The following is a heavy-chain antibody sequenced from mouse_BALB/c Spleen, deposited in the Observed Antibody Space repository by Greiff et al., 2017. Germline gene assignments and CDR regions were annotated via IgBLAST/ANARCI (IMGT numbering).Heavy chain of an antibody. CDR3: ARRKEYYYAMDY. J-gene: IGHJ4*01. Sequence: LVKPGASVKISCKASGYSFTGYYMHWVKQSHGKSLEWIGYISCYNGATSYNQKFKGKATFTVDTSSSTAYMQFNSLTSEDSAVYYCARRKEYYYAMDYWGQGTSVTVSS. CDR1: GYSFTGYY. V-gene: IGHV1S34*01. CDR2: ISCYNGAT.